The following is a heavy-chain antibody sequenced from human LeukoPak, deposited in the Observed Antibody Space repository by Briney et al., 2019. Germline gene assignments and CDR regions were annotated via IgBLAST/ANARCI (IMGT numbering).Heavy chain of an antibody. CDR1: GFTFNTYA. CDR2: ISGSDGNT. V-gene: IGHV3-23*01. D-gene: IGHD3-22*01. Sequence: GGSLRLSCAASGFTFNTYAMSWVRQAPGKGLEWVSGISGSDGNTYYADSVKGRFTISRDNSKNMLYLKMNSLRVEDTAVYFCAKAHGGYFYDSSGDYWGQGTLVTVSS. J-gene: IGHJ4*02. CDR3: AKAHGGYFYDSSGDY.